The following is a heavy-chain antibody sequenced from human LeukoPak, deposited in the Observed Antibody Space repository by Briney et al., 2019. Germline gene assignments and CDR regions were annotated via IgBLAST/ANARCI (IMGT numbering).Heavy chain of an antibody. CDR2: IHHSGST. J-gene: IGHJ4*02. Sequence: WETLSLTCAVSGASVSSSNWWMWVRQPPKKGLEWIGEIHHSGSTNYNPSLKSRVTMSVDTSKNQISLRLSSVTAADTAVYYCARGLYGSDSYWGQGNLVTVSS. CDR1: GASVSSSNW. CDR3: ARGLYGSDSY. D-gene: IGHD6-19*01. V-gene: IGHV4-4*02.